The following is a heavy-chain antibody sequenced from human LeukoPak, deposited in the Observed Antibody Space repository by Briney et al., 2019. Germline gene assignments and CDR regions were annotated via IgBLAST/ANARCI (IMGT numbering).Heavy chain of an antibody. CDR1: GGSISSSSYY. D-gene: IGHD3-10*02. J-gene: IGHJ3*02. CDR2: IYYSGST. V-gene: IGHV4-39*07. CDR3: ARDVSTMLAPHAFDI. Sequence: SETLSLTCTVSGGSISSSSYYWGWIRQPPGKGLEWIGSIYYSGSTYYNPSLKSRVAISVDTSKNQFSLKLSSVTAADTAVYYCARDVSTMLAPHAFDIWGQGTMVTVSS.